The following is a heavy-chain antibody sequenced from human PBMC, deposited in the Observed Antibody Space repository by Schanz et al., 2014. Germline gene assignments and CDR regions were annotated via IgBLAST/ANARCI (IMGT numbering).Heavy chain of an antibody. CDR1: GGTLDTYK. Sequence: QDQLLQSGAAVKKPGSSVRVSCKASGGTLDTYKIAWVRQVPGQGLEWMGRIIPFLAVSNYAQDFQGRVTFTADRATITVHMDLRSLRSEDTGLYYCARAGRGYAYPLNSYPMDVWGQGTTVIVSS. CDR2: IIPFLAVS. V-gene: IGHV1-69*02. D-gene: IGHD3-16*01. CDR3: ARAGRGYAYPLNSYPMDV. J-gene: IGHJ6*02.